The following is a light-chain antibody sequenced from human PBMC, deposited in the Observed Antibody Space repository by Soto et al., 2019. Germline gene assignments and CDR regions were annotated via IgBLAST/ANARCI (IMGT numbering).Light chain of an antibody. CDR1: QSVLYNSNNRHY. J-gene: IGKJ3*01. Sequence: DIVMTQSPDSLAVSPGERATINCKSSQSVLYNSNNRHYLAWYQQKPGQPPKLLIYWASTRESGVPDRLSGSGSGTDFTLTTRSLQAEDVAVDYCQPYYTTPFTFGPGNKVAFK. CDR3: QPYYTTPFT. V-gene: IGKV4-1*01. CDR2: WAS.